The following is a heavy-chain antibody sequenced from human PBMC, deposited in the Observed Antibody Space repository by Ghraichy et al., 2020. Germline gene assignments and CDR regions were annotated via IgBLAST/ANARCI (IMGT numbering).Heavy chain of an antibody. V-gene: IGHV3-72*01. J-gene: IGHJ4*02. Sequence: GGSLRLSCAASGFTFSDHFMDWVRQAPGKGLEWVGRIRNKGRSYSTEYAASVKGRFTVSRDDAKNSLYLQMDSLKIEDTAVYYCSRGQILSGSYNNGDYWGQGTLVTVSS. D-gene: IGHD1-26*01. CDR2: IRNKGRSYST. CDR3: SRGQILSGSYNNGDY. CDR1: GFTFSDHF.